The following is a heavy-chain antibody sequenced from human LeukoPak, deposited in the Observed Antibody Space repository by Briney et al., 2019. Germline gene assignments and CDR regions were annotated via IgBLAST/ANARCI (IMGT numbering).Heavy chain of an antibody. V-gene: IGHV3-30*02. Sequence: PGGSLRLSCAASGFTFSSYGMHWVRQAPGKGLEWVAVIWYDGSNKYYADSVKGRFTISRDNSKNTLYLQMNSLRAEDTAVYYCANSARGVLRFLEWLSPFDYWGQGTLVTVSS. CDR2: IWYDGSNK. D-gene: IGHD3-3*01. CDR1: GFTFSSYG. CDR3: ANSARGVLRFLEWLSPFDY. J-gene: IGHJ4*02.